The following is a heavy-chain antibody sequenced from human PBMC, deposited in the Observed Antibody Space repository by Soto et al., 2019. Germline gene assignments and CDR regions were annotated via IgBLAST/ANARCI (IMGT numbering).Heavy chain of an antibody. J-gene: IGHJ5*02. CDR2: IIPIFGTA. CDR1: GGTFSSYA. CDR3: ASDQVTMVRGVITGWFDP. Sequence: QVQLVQSGAEVKKPGSSVKVSCKASGGTFSSYAISWVRQAPGQGLEWMGGIIPIFGTANYAQKFQGRVTITADKSTSTAYMELSSLRSEDTAVYYCASDQVTMVRGVITGWFDPWGQGTLVTVSS. V-gene: IGHV1-69*06. D-gene: IGHD3-10*01.